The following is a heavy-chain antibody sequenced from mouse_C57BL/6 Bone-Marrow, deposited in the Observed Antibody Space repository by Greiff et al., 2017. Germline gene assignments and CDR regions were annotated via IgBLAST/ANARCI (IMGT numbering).Heavy chain of an antibody. Sequence: QVQLQQSGAELVRPGTSVKVSCKASGYAFTNYLIEWVKQRPGQGLEWIGVINPGSGGTNYNEKFKGKATLTADKSSSTAYMQLSSLTSEDSAVYCCARWPDFDYWGQGTTLTVSS. CDR3: ARWPDFDY. V-gene: IGHV1-54*01. CDR2: INPGSGGT. CDR1: GYAFTNYL. J-gene: IGHJ2*01.